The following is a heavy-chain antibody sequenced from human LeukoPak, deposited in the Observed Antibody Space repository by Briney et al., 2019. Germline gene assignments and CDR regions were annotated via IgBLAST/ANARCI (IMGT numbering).Heavy chain of an antibody. CDR2: ISYDGSNK. CDR1: GFTFSSYA. V-gene: IGHV3-30-3*01. J-gene: IGHJ4*02. Sequence: PGRSLRLSCAASGFTFSSYAMHWVRQAPGKGLEWVAVISYDGSNKYYADSVKGRFTISRDNSKNTLYLQMNSLRAEDTAVYYCACITMMVVVIGAPNFDYWGQGTLVTVSS. D-gene: IGHD3-22*01. CDR3: ACITMMVVVIGAPNFDY.